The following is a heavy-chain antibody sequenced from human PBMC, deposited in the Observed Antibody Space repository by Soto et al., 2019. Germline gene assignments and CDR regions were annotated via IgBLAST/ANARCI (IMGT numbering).Heavy chain of an antibody. V-gene: IGHV6-1*01. Sequence: SQTLSLTCAISGDSVSSNSAAWNWIRLSPSRGLEWLARTYYKSRWYNDYAVSVRSRITVNPDTSKNQFSLQLTSVTPEDTAVYYCAGTTSHQWYYMDVWGKGTSVTVSS. CDR1: GDSVSSNSAA. CDR2: TYYKSRWYN. D-gene: IGHD1-7*01. J-gene: IGHJ6*03. CDR3: AGTTSHQWYYMDV.